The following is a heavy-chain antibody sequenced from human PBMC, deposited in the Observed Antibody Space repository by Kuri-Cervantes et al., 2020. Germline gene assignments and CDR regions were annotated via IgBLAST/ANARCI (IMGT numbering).Heavy chain of an antibody. V-gene: IGHV4-4*07. D-gene: IGHD3-16*01. CDR2: IYTSGST. J-gene: IGHJ4*02. CDR3: ARLRPYDYVWGSYYPPDLFDY. Sequence: ESLKISCTVSGGSISSYYWSWIRQPAGKGLEWIGRIYTSGSTNYNPSLKSRVTMSVDTSKNQFSLKLSSVTAADTAVYYCARLRPYDYVWGSYYPPDLFDYWGQGTLVTVS. CDR1: GGSISSYY.